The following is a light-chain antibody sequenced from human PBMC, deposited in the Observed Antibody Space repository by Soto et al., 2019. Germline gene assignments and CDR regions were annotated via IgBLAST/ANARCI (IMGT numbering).Light chain of an antibody. V-gene: IGKV1-5*03. CDR1: QSISNW. J-gene: IGKJ1*01. CDR3: QQHNSYSRT. Sequence: DIQMTQSPSTLSASVGDRVTITCRASQSISNWLAWYQQKPGEAPKLLIYKASSLESGVPSRFSGSGSGTEFTLTISSLQPDDFATYYCQQHNSYSRTFGQGTKVDIK. CDR2: KAS.